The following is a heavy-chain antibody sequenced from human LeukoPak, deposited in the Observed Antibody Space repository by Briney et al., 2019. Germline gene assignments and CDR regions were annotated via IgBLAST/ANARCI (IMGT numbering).Heavy chain of an antibody. CDR2: ISSTSDYI. D-gene: IGHD3-22*01. Sequence: GGSLRLSCVGSGFTFIQYTMNWVRQAPGKGLEWVSTISSTSDYIYYADSVKGRFTISRDNAKNSLYLQMNSLRAEDTAVYYCARTLYYYDSSGYESLDYWGQGTLVTVSS. V-gene: IGHV3-21*01. CDR1: GFTFIQYT. CDR3: ARTLYYYDSSGYESLDY. J-gene: IGHJ4*02.